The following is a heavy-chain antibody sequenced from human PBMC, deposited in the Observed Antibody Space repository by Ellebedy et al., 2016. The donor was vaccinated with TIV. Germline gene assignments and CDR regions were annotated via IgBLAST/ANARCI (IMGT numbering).Heavy chain of an antibody. Sequence: AASVKVSCKASGYSFTDYYMHWVRQAPGQGLEWMGWISPKRGGTNYAQKFQGRVTMTRDTSSSTAYMELSRLRSDDTAVYFCARDLGYCSGGSCYRQWFDPWGQGTLVTVSS. J-gene: IGHJ5*02. D-gene: IGHD2-15*01. CDR1: GYSFTDYY. V-gene: IGHV1-2*02. CDR3: ARDLGYCSGGSCYRQWFDP. CDR2: ISPKRGGT.